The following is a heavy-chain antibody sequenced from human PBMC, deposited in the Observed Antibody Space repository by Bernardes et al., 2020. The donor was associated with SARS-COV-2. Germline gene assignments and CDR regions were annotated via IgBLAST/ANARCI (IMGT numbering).Heavy chain of an antibody. CDR2: ISVDNT. CDR1: GYTYTSYH. J-gene: IGHJ4*02. CDR3: ARCPLDSNYYDASGFSAYFDY. V-gene: IGHV1-18*01. Sequence: ASVKVSCKASGYTYTSYHISWLRQAPGQGLEWLGWISVDNTHYAPRFKDRVTMTTDTSTSTAYMELRSLRSDDTAVYYCARCPLDSNYYDASGFSAYFDYWGQGSLVTVSS. D-gene: IGHD3-22*01.